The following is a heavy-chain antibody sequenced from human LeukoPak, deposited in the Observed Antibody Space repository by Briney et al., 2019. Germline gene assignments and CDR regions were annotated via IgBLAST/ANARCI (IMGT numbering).Heavy chain of an antibody. CDR3: ARDPLLEGDAFDI. D-gene: IGHD3-3*01. J-gene: IGHJ3*02. Sequence: PSETLSLTCTVSGGSISSYYWSWIRQPPGKGLEWIGYIYYSGSTNYNPSLKSRVTISVDTSKNQCSLKVSSVTAADTAVYYCARDPLLEGDAFDIWGQGTMVTVSS. CDR1: GGSISSYY. CDR2: IYYSGST. V-gene: IGHV4-59*12.